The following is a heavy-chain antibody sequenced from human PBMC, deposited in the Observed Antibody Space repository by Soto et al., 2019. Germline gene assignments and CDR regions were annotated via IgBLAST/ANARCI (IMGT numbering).Heavy chain of an antibody. CDR2: IYYSGST. D-gene: IGHD5-12*01. CDR1: GGSISSGGYY. CDR3: AASCVACGGFNYYGMDV. V-gene: IGHV4-31*03. J-gene: IGHJ6*02. Sequence: QVQLQESGPGLVKPSQTLSLTCTVSGGSISSGGYYWSWIRQHPGKGLEWIGYIYYSGSTYYNPXRQRRVTISVDXSXNXXSLKLSSVTAADTAVYYCAASCVACGGFNYYGMDVWGQGTTVTVSS.